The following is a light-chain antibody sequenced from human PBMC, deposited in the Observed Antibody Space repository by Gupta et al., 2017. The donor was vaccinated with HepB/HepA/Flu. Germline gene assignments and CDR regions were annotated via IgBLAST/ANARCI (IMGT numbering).Light chain of an antibody. CDR3: ATWDSSLSAGV. Sequence: QSVLTQPPSVSAAPGQKVTISCPGSSSNIGKNYVSWYQQLPGTAPRLLIYDSNKRSSGIPDRFSGSKSGTSATLGITGLQTGDEADYYCATWDSSLSAGVFGTGTKVTVL. CDR1: SSNIGKNY. V-gene: IGLV1-51*01. CDR2: DSN. J-gene: IGLJ1*01.